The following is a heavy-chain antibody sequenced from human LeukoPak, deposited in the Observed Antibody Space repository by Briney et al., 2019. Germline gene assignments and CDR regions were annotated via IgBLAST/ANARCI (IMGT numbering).Heavy chain of an antibody. CDR2: TSTDGSSK. J-gene: IGHJ4*02. D-gene: IGHD3-22*01. CDR3: VMIVVGGVDYYFDY. CDR1: GFIFSSYA. Sequence: GGSLRLSCAASGFIFSSYAMDWVRQAPGKGLQWVSVTSTDGSSKYYADSVEGRFTISRDNAKNTLYLQMNSLKTEDTAVYYCVMIVVGGVDYYFDYWGQGTLVTVSS. V-gene: IGHV3-30-3*01.